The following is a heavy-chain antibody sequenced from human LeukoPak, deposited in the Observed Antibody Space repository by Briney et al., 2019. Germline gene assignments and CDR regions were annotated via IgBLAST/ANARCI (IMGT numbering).Heavy chain of an antibody. Sequence: ASVKVSCKASGYTFTSYYMHWVRQAPGQGLEWMGIINPSGGSTSYAQKFQGRVTMTKDTSTSTVYMELSSLRSEDTAVYYCARVIGSGYYYARLGAFDIWGQGTMVTVSS. CDR3: ARVIGSGYYYARLGAFDI. J-gene: IGHJ3*02. D-gene: IGHD3-22*01. CDR2: INPSGGST. V-gene: IGHV1-46*01. CDR1: GYTFTSYY.